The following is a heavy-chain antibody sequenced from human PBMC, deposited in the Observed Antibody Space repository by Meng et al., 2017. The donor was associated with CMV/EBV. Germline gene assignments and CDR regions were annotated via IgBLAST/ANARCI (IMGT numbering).Heavy chain of an antibody. CDR3: ARDLMNCSSTSCANWFDP. CDR1: GGSISSYY. D-gene: IGHD2-2*01. V-gene: IGHV4-4*07. CDR2: IYTSGST. Sequence: QVQVQEPGPGLVKPSETLSLTCTVSGGSISSYYWSWIRQPAGKGLEWIGRIYTSGSTNYNPSLKSRVTMSVDTSKNQFSLKLSSVTAADTAVYYCARDLMNCSSTSCANWFDPWGQGTLVTVSS. J-gene: IGHJ5*02.